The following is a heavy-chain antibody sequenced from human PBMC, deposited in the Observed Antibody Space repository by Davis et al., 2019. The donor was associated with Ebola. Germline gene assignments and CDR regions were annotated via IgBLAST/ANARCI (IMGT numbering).Heavy chain of an antibody. D-gene: IGHD2-15*01. CDR1: GFTFSSYA. J-gene: IGHJ4*02. CDR3: AKSHCSGGSCPYYFDF. CDR2: ISYDGSNK. Sequence: GESLKISCAASGFTFSSYAMHWVRQAPGKGLEWVAVISYDGSNKYYADSVKGRFTISRDNSKNTLYLQMNSLRAEDTAVYYCAKSHCSGGSCPYYFDFWGQRTQVTVSS. V-gene: IGHV3-30-3*02.